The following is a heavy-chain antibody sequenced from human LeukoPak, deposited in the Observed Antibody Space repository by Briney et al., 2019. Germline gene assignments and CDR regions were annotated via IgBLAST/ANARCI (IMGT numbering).Heavy chain of an antibody. Sequence: PGGSLRLSCAASGFTFSSYAMTWVRQAPGKGLEWVSFISDSETKYGDSVKGRFTVSRDNYKNTLYLEMNSLRAEDMAVYYCARGGSGTSVLYSWGQGILVTVSS. V-gene: IGHV3-23*01. CDR3: ARGGSGTSVLYS. J-gene: IGHJ4*02. D-gene: IGHD2-2*01. CDR1: GFTFSSYA. CDR2: ISDSET.